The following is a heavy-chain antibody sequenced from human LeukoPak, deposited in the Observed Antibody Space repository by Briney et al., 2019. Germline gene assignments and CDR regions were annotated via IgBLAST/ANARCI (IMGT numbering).Heavy chain of an antibody. J-gene: IGHJ5*01. CDR2: IHYSGSS. Sequence: SETLSLTCTVSGDSTSNFYWNWIRQSPGKGLEWIGNIHYSGSSVYNPSLKSRGTISVDTSRRQFFLKLKSVTAADTAVYFCALAPNSNWFDFWGPGTLVTVSS. CDR3: ALAPNSNWFDF. V-gene: IGHV4-59*03. D-gene: IGHD2-8*01. CDR1: GDSTSNFY.